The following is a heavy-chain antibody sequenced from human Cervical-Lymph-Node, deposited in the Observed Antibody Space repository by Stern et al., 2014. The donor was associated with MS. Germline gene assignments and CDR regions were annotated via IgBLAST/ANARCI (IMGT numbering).Heavy chain of an antibody. D-gene: IGHD3-10*01. CDR1: GYRFTNYW. CDR3: ARMWAVQGLRGNLPGYFQH. CDR2: LYPGDSDP. J-gene: IGHJ1*01. V-gene: IGHV5-51*01. Sequence: EVQLEESGAEVKKPGESLKISCKGSGYRFTNYWIGWVRQMPGKGLEWMGILYPGDSDPRYSPSVQCQVTISADRSINTAYLQWSSLKASDTAMYYCARMWAVQGLRGNLPGYFQHWGQGTLVTVSS.